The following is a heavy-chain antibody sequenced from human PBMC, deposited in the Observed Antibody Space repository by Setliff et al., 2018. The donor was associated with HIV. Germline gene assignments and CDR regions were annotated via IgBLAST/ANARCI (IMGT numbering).Heavy chain of an antibody. V-gene: IGHV4-39*01. CDR2: IHHSGSP. D-gene: IGHD3-3*01. CDR1: LGSISSSYSHY. J-gene: IGHJ4*02. Sequence: SETLSLTCTVSLGSISSSYSHYRAWIRQHPGKVLEWIGEIHHSGSPNYNPSLKSQVTIFVDTSKNQVSLKVKSVTAADTAIYYCARICRNFWSGWVADSWGQGTLVTVSS. CDR3: ARICRNFWSGWVADS.